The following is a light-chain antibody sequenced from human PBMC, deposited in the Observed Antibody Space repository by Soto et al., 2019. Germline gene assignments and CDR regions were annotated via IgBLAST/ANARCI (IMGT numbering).Light chain of an antibody. Sequence: DIQMTQSPSSLSASVGDRVTITCRASQGIGNDLGWYQQKPGKAPKRLIYAASSLQSGVPSRFSGNGSGTEFTLIISSLQPEDFATYYCLQVNSHPVTFGGGTKVEIK. CDR1: QGIGND. CDR2: AAS. CDR3: LQVNSHPVT. J-gene: IGKJ4*01. V-gene: IGKV1-17*01.